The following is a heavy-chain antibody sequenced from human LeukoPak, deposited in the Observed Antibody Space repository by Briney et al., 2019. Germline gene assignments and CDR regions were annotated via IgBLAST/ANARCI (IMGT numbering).Heavy chain of an antibody. V-gene: IGHV3-7*01. CDR2: TKKDGSGK. J-gene: IGHJ4*02. CDR1: GFAFRNFW. CDR3: ARENYNWHPDQGYKVFDY. D-gene: IGHD1-20*01. Sequence: PGGSLRLSCAASGFAFRNFWMSWVRQAPGKGLELVANTKKDGSGKYYVDSVEGRFTVSRDNAKNSLYLQMNSLRAEDTAVYYCARENYNWHPDQGYKVFDYWGQGILVTVSS.